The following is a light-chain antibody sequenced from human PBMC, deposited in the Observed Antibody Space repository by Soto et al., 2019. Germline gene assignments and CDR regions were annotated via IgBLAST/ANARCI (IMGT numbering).Light chain of an antibody. Sequence: QSALTQPASLSGSPGQSITISCTGTSSDVGGYNYVSWYQQHPGKAPKLMIYEVSNRPSGVSNRFSGSKSGNTASLTISGLQAEDEADYYCSSYTSSRAVVFGGGTKLTVL. CDR3: SSYTSSRAVV. CDR1: SSDVGGYNY. V-gene: IGLV2-14*01. J-gene: IGLJ2*01. CDR2: EVS.